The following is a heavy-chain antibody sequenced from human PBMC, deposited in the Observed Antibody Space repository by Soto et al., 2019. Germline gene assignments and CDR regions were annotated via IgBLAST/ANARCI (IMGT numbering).Heavy chain of an antibody. J-gene: IGHJ6*02. D-gene: IGHD5-18*01. CDR1: GFPFSNYA. V-gene: IGHV3-53*01. CDR2: IYSGGST. Sequence: PGGSLRLSCAASGFPFSNYAMTWVRQAPGKGLEWVSVIYSGGSTYYADSVKGRFTISRDNSKNTLYLQMNSLRAEDTAVYYCARDTATGSYGPDYYYGMDVWGQGTTVTVSS. CDR3: ARDTATGSYGPDYYYGMDV.